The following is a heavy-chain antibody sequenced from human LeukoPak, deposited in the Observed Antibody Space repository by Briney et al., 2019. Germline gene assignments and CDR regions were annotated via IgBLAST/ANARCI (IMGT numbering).Heavy chain of an antibody. CDR1: GGTFSSYA. J-gene: IGHJ4*02. Sequence: SVKVSCKASGGTFSSYAISWVRQAPGQGLEWMGGIIPIFGTANYAQKSQGRVTITTDESTSTAYMELSSLRSEDTAVYYCARDLSSPPTGGFDYWGQGTLVTVSS. V-gene: IGHV1-69*05. CDR3: ARDLSSPPTGGFDY. D-gene: IGHD6-13*01. CDR2: IIPIFGTA.